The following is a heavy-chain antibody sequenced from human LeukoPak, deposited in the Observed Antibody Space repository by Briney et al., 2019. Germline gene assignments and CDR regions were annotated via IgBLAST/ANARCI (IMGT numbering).Heavy chain of an antibody. D-gene: IGHD2-2*01. CDR1: GFTFSNYW. V-gene: IGHV3-74*01. CDR2: VNSDGSST. J-gene: IGHJ3*01. Sequence: TGGSLRLSCAASGFTFSNYWMHWVRQAPGKGLVWVSRVNSDGSSTSYADSVKGRFTISRDNPKNTLYLQMNSLRAEDTAVYYCAREVVPSAPGGAFDVWGQGTMVTVSS. CDR3: AREVVPSAPGGAFDV.